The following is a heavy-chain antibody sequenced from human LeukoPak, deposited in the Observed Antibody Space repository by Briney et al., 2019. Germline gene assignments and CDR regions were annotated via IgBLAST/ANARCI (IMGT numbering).Heavy chain of an antibody. CDR3: ARDLDNSGWYVFDY. CDR2: ISYSGGT. V-gene: IGHV4-59*01. Sequence: SETLSLTCTVSGGSISRYYWSWIRQPPGKGPEWIGYISYSGGTNYNPSHKSRVTISVDTSKNQHSLKLSSVTAADTAVYYCARDLDNSGWYVFDYWGQGNLVTVSS. D-gene: IGHD6-19*01. J-gene: IGHJ4*02. CDR1: GGSISRYY.